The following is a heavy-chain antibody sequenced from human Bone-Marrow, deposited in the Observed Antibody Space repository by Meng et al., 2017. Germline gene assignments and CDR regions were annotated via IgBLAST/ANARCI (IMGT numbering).Heavy chain of an antibody. V-gene: IGHV3-66*01. J-gene: IGHJ4*02. CDR3: TGGEDH. CDR1: GFGVSNEF. CDR2: IYSGGGT. Sequence: EVQLVESGGGLLQPGGPLRISCAASGFGVSNEFMIWARQAQGKGLKWVSVIYSGGGTDYADSVKGIFTTSRDSSKNRMYLQMNNLRADDTAMYYCTGGEDHWGQGTLVTVSS.